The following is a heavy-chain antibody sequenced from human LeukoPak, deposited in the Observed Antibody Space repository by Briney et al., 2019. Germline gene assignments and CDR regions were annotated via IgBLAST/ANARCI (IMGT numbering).Heavy chain of an antibody. D-gene: IGHD1-26*01. Sequence: GGSLRLSCAASGFTFSSFAMSWVRQAPGKGLEWVSGISASGGSTYYADSVKGRCTISRDNSKSTLYLQMNSLRAEDTAVYYCAKSFATSYYYMDVWGKGTTVTVSS. V-gene: IGHV3-23*01. J-gene: IGHJ6*03. CDR1: GFTFSSFA. CDR3: AKSFATSYYYMDV. CDR2: ISASGGST.